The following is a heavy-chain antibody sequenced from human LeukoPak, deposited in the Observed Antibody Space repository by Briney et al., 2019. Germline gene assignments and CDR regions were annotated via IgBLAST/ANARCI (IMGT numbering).Heavy chain of an antibody. D-gene: IGHD3-10*01. CDR2: IYHSGNT. Sequence: SETLSLTCTVSGYSISTSYYWGWIRQPPGKGLEWIGGIYHSGNTYYNPSLKSRVTISVGTSKNQFSLKLSSVTAADTAVYYCARGRVVRGVIITYYYYYYMDVWGKGTTVTVSS. CDR3: ARGRVVRGVIITYYYYYYMDV. J-gene: IGHJ6*03. V-gene: IGHV4-38-2*02. CDR1: GYSISTSYY.